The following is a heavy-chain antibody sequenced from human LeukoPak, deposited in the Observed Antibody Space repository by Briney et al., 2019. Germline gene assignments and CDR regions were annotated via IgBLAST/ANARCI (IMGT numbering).Heavy chain of an antibody. V-gene: IGHV1-69*13. J-gene: IGHJ4*02. Sequence: GASVKVSCKASGGTFSSYAISWVRQAHGQGLEWMGGIIPIFGTANYAQKFQGRVTITADESTSTAYMELSSLRSEDTAVYYCARAPFGGSYSSGEDYWGQGTLVTVSS. CDR3: ARAPFGGSYSSGEDY. CDR2: IIPIFGTA. CDR1: GGTFSSYA. D-gene: IGHD1-26*01.